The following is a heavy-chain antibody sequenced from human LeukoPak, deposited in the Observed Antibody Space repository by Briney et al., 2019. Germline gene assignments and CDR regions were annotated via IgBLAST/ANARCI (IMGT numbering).Heavy chain of an antibody. D-gene: IGHD3-22*01. V-gene: IGHV3-11*01. CDR3: ARVVSSGYYGVVY. CDR1: GFTFSDYY. J-gene: IGHJ4*02. Sequence: PGGSLRLSCAASGFTFSDYYMSWIRQAPGKGLEWVSYISSSGSTIYYSDSVKGRFTISRDNAKSSLYLQMNRLRAEDTAVYYCARVVSSGYYGVVYWGQGTLVTVSS. CDR2: ISSSGSTI.